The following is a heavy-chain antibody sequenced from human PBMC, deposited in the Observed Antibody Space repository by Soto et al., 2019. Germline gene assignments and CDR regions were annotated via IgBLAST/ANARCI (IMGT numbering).Heavy chain of an antibody. CDR2: IYWDDDK. D-gene: IGHD4-17*01. CDR1: GFSLSTSGVG. Sequence: QITLKESGPTLVKPTQTLTLTCTFSGFSLSTSGVGVGWIRQPPGKALEWLALIYWDDDKRYSPSLKSRLTITKDTPKNQVVLTITNMDPVDTATYYCAHSFSYGDYASNIWFDPWGQGTLVTVSS. J-gene: IGHJ5*02. V-gene: IGHV2-5*02. CDR3: AHSFSYGDYASNIWFDP.